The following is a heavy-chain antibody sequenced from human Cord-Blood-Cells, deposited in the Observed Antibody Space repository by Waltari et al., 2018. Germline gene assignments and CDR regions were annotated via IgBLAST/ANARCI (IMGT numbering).Heavy chain of an antibody. V-gene: IGHV3-21*01. CDR1: GFTFSSYS. Sequence: EVQLVESGGGLVKPGGSLRLSCAASGFTFSSYSMNWVRQAPGKGLEWVSSISSSSSYIYYADSVKGRFTISRDNAKNSLYLQMNSLRAEDTAVYYCARDFKELGEAFDIWGQGTMVTVSS. CDR2: ISSSSSYI. D-gene: IGHD3-10*01. CDR3: ARDFKELGEAFDI. J-gene: IGHJ3*02.